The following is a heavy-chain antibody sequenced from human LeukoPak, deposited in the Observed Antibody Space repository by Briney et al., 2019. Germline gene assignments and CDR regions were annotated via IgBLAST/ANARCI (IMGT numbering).Heavy chain of an antibody. CDR2: INHSGST. V-gene: IGHV4-34*01. D-gene: IGHD3-10*01. CDR3: ARRVRSVTYYYYYYTDV. J-gene: IGHJ6*03. CDR1: GGSFSGYY. Sequence: SETLSLTCAVYGGSFSGYYWSWIRQHPGKGLEGIGEINHSGSTNYNPSLKSRVTISVDTSKNQFSLKLSSVTAADTAVYYCARRVRSVTYYYYYYTDVWGKGTTVTVSS.